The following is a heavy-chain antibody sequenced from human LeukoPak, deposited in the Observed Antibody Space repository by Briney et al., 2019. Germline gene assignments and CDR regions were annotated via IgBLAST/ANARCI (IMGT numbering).Heavy chain of an antibody. D-gene: IGHD6-6*01. CDR1: GYTLTELS. V-gene: IGHV1-24*01. J-gene: IGHJ4*02. Sequence: ASVKVSRKVSGYTLTELSMHWVRQAPGKGLEWMGGFDPEDGETIYAQKSQGRVTMTEDTSTDTACMELSSLRSEDTAVYYCATDLEQLVSGVGYWGQGTLVTVSS. CDR3: ATDLEQLVSGVGY. CDR2: FDPEDGET.